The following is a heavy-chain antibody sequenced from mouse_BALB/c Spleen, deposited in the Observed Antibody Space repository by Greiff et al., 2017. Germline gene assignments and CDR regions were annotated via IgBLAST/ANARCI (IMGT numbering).Heavy chain of an antibody. J-gene: IGHJ3*01. V-gene: IGHV1-80*01. D-gene: IGHD4-1*01. CDR3: ARYGTGAWFAY. CDR1: GYAFSSYW. CDR2: IYPGDGDT. Sequence: QVQLKESGAELVRPGSSVKISCKASGYAFSSYWMNWVKQRPGQGLEWIGQIYPGDGDTNYNGKFKGKATLTADKSSSTAYMQLSSLTSEDSAVYFCARYGTGAWFAYWGQGTLVTVSA.